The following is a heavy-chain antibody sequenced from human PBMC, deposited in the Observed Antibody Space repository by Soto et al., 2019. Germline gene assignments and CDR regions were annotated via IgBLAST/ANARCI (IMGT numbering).Heavy chain of an antibody. Sequence: SETLSLTCAVSGGSISSSNWWSWVRQPPGKGLEWIGEIYHSGSTNYNPSLKSRVTISVDKSKNQFSLKLSSVTAADTAVYYCARNPGRCGYYCDVMAVWGQGTSVTVSS. V-gene: IGHV4-4*02. CDR1: GGSISSSNW. CDR3: ARNPGRCGYYCDVMAV. J-gene: IGHJ6*02. CDR2: IYHSGST. D-gene: IGHD1-26*01.